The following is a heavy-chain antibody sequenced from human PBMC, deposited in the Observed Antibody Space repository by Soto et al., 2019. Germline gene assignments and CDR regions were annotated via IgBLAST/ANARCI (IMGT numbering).Heavy chain of an antibody. V-gene: IGHV4-34*01. CDR2: INHSGST. Sequence: SETLALTCSVYGGSFSVSYWSWIRQPPGKGLEWIGEINHSGSTNYNPSLKSRVTISVDTSKNQFSLKLSSVTAADTAAYYCARASLVRGVVYYGMDVWGQGTTVTVSS. J-gene: IGHJ6*02. CDR3: ARASLVRGVVYYGMDV. D-gene: IGHD3-10*01. CDR1: GGSFSVSY.